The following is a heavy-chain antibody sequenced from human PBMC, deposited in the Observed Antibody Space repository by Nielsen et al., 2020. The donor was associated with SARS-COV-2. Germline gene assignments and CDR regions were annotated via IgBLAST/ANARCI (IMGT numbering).Heavy chain of an antibody. Sequence: ASVKVSCKASGYTFTGYYMHWVRQAPGQGLEWMGWINPNSGGTNYAQKFQGWVTMTRDTSISTAYMELSRLRSDDTAVYYCARDQARATGHHYYYGMDVWGQGTTVTVSS. CDR2: INPNSGGT. CDR3: ARDQARATGHHYYYGMDV. V-gene: IGHV1-2*04. CDR1: GYTFTGYY. D-gene: IGHD3-9*01. J-gene: IGHJ6*02.